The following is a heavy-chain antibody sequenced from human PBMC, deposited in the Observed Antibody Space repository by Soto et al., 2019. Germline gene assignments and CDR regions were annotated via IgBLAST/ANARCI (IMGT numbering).Heavy chain of an antibody. CDR3: ARDPTTLVPTGSFDI. V-gene: IGHV3-30-3*01. CDR2: ISYDGSNK. Sequence: VGSLRLSCAASGFTFSSYAMHWVRQAPGKGLEWVAVISYDGSNKYYADSVKGRFTISRDNSKNTLYLQMNSLRAEDTAVYYCARDPTTLVPTGSFDIWGQGTMVTVSS. D-gene: IGHD2-15*01. J-gene: IGHJ3*02. CDR1: GFTFSSYA.